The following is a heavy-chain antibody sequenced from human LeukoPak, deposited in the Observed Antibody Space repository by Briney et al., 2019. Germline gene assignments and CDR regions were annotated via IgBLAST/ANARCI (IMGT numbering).Heavy chain of an antibody. CDR3: AKDSAMVDHYFDY. D-gene: IGHD5-18*01. CDR2: ISYDGSNK. CDR1: GFTFSSYA. V-gene: IGHV3-30-3*01. Sequence: GGSLRLSCAASGFTFSSYAMHWVRQAPGKGLEWVAVISYDGSNKYYADSVKGRFTISIDNSKNTLYLQMNSLRAEDTAVYYCAKDSAMVDHYFDYWGQGTLVTVSS. J-gene: IGHJ4*02.